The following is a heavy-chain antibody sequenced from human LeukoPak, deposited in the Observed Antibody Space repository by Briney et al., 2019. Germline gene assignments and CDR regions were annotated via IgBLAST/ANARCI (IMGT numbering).Heavy chain of an antibody. CDR3: AKQRRALVVPSTLDY. V-gene: IGHV3-23*01. D-gene: IGHD2-2*01. CDR2: ISGSDGST. CDR1: GFTFSNYA. Sequence: GGSLRLSCAASGFTFSNYAMTWVRQAPGKGLEWVSAISGSDGSTYYSDSVTARFTISRDNSKNTLYLHMVSLRAEDTAIYYCAKQRRALVVPSTLDYWGQGTLVTVSS. J-gene: IGHJ4*02.